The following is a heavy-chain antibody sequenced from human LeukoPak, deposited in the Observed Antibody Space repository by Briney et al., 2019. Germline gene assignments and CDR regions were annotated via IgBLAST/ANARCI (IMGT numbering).Heavy chain of an antibody. CDR2: ISSYNSNT. D-gene: IGHD5-12*01. V-gene: IGHV1-18*01. CDR1: GYTFNRYG. CDR3: ARDHGYGVTVMISDDY. J-gene: IGHJ4*02. Sequence: ASVKVSRKASGYTFNRYGITWVRQAPGQGLEWMGWISSYNSNTNYAQKLQGRVTMTTDTSTSTAYMELRSLRSDDTAMYYCARDHGYGVTVMISDDYWGQGTLVTVSS.